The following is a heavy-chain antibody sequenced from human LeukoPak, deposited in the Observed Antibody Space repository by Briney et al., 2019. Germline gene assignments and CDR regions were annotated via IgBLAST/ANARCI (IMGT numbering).Heavy chain of an antibody. D-gene: IGHD1-1*01. CDR3: ARDRGTWNDDGFDY. CDR2: IYTSGST. J-gene: IGHJ4*02. CDR1: GGSISSGSYY. V-gene: IGHV4-61*02. Sequence: ASETLSLTCTVSGGSISSGSYYWSWIRQPAGKGLEWIGRIYTSGSTNYNPSLKSRVTMSVDTSKNQFSLKLSSVTAADTAVYYCARDRGTWNDDGFDYWGQGTLVTVSS.